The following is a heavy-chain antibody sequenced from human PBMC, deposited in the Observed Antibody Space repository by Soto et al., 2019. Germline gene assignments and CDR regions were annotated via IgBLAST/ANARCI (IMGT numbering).Heavy chain of an antibody. CDR1: GFTFSSYG. CDR2: TLYDGSNK. J-gene: IGHJ3*02. D-gene: IGHD2-2*01. Sequence: GGSLRLSCAASGFTFSSYGMHWVRQAPGKGLEWVAVTLYDGSNKYYADSVKGRFTISRDNSKNTLYLQMNSLRAEDTAVYYCARDREYCSSPSCYQGAFDIWGQGTKVTVSS. V-gene: IGHV3-33*01. CDR3: ARDREYCSSPSCYQGAFDI.